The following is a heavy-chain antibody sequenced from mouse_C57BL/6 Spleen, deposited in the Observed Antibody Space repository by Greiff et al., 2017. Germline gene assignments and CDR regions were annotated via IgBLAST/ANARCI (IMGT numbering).Heavy chain of an antibody. V-gene: IGHV6-6*01. Sequence: EVQVVESGGGLVQPGGSMKLSCAASGFTFSDAWMDWVRQSPEKGLEWVAEIRNKANNHATYYAESVKGRVTISRDDSKSSVYLQMNSLRAEDTGIYYCTARAMVTTGAMDYWGQGTSVTVSS. J-gene: IGHJ4*01. D-gene: IGHD2-2*01. CDR1: GFTFSDAW. CDR2: IRNKANNHAT. CDR3: TARAMVTTGAMDY.